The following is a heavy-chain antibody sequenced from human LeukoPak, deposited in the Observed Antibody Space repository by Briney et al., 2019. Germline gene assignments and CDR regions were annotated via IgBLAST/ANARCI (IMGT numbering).Heavy chain of an antibody. CDR1: GGSVSRGGYY. D-gene: IGHD5-18*01. J-gene: IGHJ4*02. CDR3: ARRRGYSYNYL. Sequence: SETLSLTCTVSGGSVSRGGYYWNWIRQPPGKGLEWIGSIYYTGSTYYNPSLKSRVTISIDTSKTQFSLKLSSVTAADTAVYYCARRRGYSYNYLWGQGTLVTVSS. V-gene: IGHV4-39*01. CDR2: IYYTGST.